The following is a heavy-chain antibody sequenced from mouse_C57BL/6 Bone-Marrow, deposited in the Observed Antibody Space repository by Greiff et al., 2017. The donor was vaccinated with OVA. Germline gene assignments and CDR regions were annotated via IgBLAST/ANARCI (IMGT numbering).Heavy chain of an antibody. CDR3: ARDSVYYYGSAWFAY. J-gene: IGHJ3*01. CDR1: GFTFSSYA. D-gene: IGHD1-1*01. V-gene: IGHV5-4*01. Sequence: DVHLVESGGGLVKPGGSLKLSCAASGFTFSSYAMSWVRQTPEKRLEWVATISDGGSYNYYPDNVKGRFPISRDNAKNNLYLQMSHLKSEDTAMYYYARDSVYYYGSAWFAYWGQGTLVTVSA. CDR2: ISDGGSYN.